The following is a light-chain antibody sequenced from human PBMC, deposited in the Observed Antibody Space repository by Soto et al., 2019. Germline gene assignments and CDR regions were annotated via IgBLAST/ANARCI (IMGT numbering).Light chain of an antibody. Sequence: EIVLTQSPGTLSLSPGERATLSCRASQSVSSSYLAWYQQKPGQAPRLLIYGASSRATGIPDRFSGSGSGKHFTLNISRLEHEDFAVYYCQQYGSSRTFGQGNKVEIK. J-gene: IGKJ1*01. CDR1: QSVSSSY. CDR2: GAS. CDR3: QQYGSSRT. V-gene: IGKV3-20*01.